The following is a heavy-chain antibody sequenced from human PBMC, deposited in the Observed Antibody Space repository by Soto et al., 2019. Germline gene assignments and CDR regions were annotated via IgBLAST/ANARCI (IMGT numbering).Heavy chain of an antibody. CDR2: IRSKANSYAT. J-gene: IGHJ4*02. CDR1: GFTFSGST. Sequence: EVQLVESGGGLVQPGGSLKLSCAASGFTFSGSTMHWVRQASGQGLEWVGRIRSKANSYATAYAASVKGRFTISRDESKNTAYLQMNSLKTADTAVYYCTRLVLGSVVYWGQGTLVTVSS. V-gene: IGHV3-73*02. D-gene: IGHD2-15*01. CDR3: TRLVLGSVVY.